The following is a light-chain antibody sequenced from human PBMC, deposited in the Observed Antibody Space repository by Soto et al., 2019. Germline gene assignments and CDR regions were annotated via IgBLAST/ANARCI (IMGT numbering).Light chain of an antibody. CDR2: DAS. Sequence: DIQITQSPSTLSASVGDRVTMTCRASQSVSNWLAWYQQKPGKAPKLLIYDASTLEGGVPSRFSGSGSGTEFTLSISSLQPDDYATYYCQQYTSYWTFGRGTKVDIK. CDR1: QSVSNW. CDR3: QQYTSYWT. J-gene: IGKJ1*01. V-gene: IGKV1-5*01.